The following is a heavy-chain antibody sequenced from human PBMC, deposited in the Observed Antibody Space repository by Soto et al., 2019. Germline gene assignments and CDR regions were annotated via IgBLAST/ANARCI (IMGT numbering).Heavy chain of an antibody. CDR1: GDSYSISTYS. Sequence: SETLSLTCNMSGDSYSISTYSWSWIRQPPGKALQWIGFIYQSGVTSYNPPLASRVSISLDRSNNQCSLKLKSVTAADTAVYFCAGMPYTSGLRFDPWGPGTLVTVSS. CDR2: IYQSGVT. V-gene: IGHV4-30-2*01. J-gene: IGHJ5*02. CDR3: AGMPYTSGLRFDP. D-gene: IGHD6-19*01.